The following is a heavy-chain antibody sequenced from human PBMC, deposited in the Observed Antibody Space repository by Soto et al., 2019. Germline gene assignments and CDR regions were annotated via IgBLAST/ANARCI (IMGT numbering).Heavy chain of an antibody. D-gene: IGHD2-8*01. V-gene: IGHV1-69*13. Sequence: SVKVSCKASGGTFSSYAISWVRQAPGQGLEWMGGIIPIFGTANYAQKFQGRVTITADESTSTAYMELSSLRSEDTAVYYCAKYDPYADYYGMDVWGQGTTVTVSS. CDR3: AKYDPYADYYGMDV. J-gene: IGHJ6*02. CDR1: GGTFSSYA. CDR2: IIPIFGTA.